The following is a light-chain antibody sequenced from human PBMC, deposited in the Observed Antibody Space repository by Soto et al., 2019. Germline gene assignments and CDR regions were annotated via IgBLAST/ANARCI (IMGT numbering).Light chain of an antibody. J-gene: IGLJ3*02. CDR1: GSNIGSNT. Sequence: QSALTQAPSVSGIPGQSVTISCSGSGSNIGSNTVNWYQQLPGMAPKLPIYINYKRPSGVPDRFSASKSDTSASLAISGLQSEDEAHYYCAVWDDTLDAWVFGGGTKVTVL. V-gene: IGLV1-44*01. CDR2: INY. CDR3: AVWDDTLDAWV.